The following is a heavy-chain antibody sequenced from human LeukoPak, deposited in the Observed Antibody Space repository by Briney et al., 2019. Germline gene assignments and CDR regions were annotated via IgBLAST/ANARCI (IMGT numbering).Heavy chain of an antibody. J-gene: IGHJ4*02. V-gene: IGHV4-59*01. D-gene: IGHD3-22*01. CDR2: IYYSGST. Sequence: PSETLSLTCTVSGGSISSYYWSWIRQPPGEGLEWIGYIYYSGSTNYNPSLKSRVTISVDTSKNQFSLKLSSVTAADTAVYYCARYYYDSSGPNMMYYFDYWGQGTLVTVSS. CDR1: GGSISSYY. CDR3: ARYYYDSSGPNMMYYFDY.